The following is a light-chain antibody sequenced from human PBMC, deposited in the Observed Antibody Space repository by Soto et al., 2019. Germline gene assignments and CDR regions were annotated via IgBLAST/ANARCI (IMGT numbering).Light chain of an antibody. CDR3: CSYAGSYTYV. V-gene: IGLV2-11*01. J-gene: IGLJ1*01. CDR2: DVS. Sequence: QSALTQPRSVSGSPGQSVTISCTGTSSDVGGYNYVSWYHQHPGKAPKLMIYDVSKRPSGVPDRFSGSKSGNTASLTISGLQAEDEADYYRCSYAGSYTYVFGTGTKVTVL. CDR1: SSDVGGYNY.